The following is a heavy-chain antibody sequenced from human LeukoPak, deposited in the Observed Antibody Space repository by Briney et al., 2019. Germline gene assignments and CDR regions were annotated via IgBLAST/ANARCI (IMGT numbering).Heavy chain of an antibody. CDR1: GGSISSGDYY. CDR3: ARGPYCSSTSCYTSEYWYFDL. Sequence: PSETLSLTCTVSGGSISSGDYYWSWIRQPPGKGLEWIGYFYYSGSTYYNPSLKSRVTISVDTSKNQFSLKLSSVTAADTAVYYCARGPYCSSTSCYTSEYWYFDLWGCGTLVTVSS. D-gene: IGHD2-2*02. J-gene: IGHJ2*01. CDR2: FYYSGST. V-gene: IGHV4-30-4*01.